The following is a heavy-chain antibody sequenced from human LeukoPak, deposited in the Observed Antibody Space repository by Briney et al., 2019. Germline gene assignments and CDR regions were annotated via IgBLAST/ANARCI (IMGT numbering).Heavy chain of an antibody. D-gene: IGHD5-24*01. V-gene: IGHV4-39*01. CDR2: IYYSGGT. J-gene: IGHJ3*02. CDR1: GGSISSSGYY. CDR3: ARHPIKRWLQLRAFDI. Sequence: SETLSLTCTVSGGSISSSGYYWGWIRQPPGKGLEWIGSIYYSGGTYYNPSLKSRVTISVDTSKNQFSLKLSSVTAADTAVYYCARHPIKRWLQLRAFDIWGQGTMVTVSS.